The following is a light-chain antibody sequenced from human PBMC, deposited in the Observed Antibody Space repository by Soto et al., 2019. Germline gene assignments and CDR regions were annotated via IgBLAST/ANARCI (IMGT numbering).Light chain of an antibody. Sequence: EIVMTQSPATLSVSPGERATLSFRASQSVNNNYLAWYQRQPGQAPRLLIYGASSRATGIPDRFSGSGSGTDFTLTISRLEPEDFAVYYCQQYAGSPRTFGQGTKVDIK. CDR3: QQYAGSPRT. CDR1: QSVNNNY. CDR2: GAS. V-gene: IGKV3-20*01. J-gene: IGKJ1*01.